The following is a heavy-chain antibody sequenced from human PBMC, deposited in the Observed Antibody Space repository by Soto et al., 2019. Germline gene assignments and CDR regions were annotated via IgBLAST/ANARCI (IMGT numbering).Heavy chain of an antibody. D-gene: IGHD3-22*01. CDR1: GYTFTSYG. CDR3: ARQGIRYDSSGYWAY. J-gene: IGHJ4*02. V-gene: IGHV1-18*01. CDR2: ISAYNGNT. Sequence: GXSVKVSCKASGYTFTSYGISWVRQAPGQGLEWMGWISAYNGNTNYAQKLQGRVTMTTDTSTSTAYMELRSLRSDDTAVYYCARQGIRYDSSGYWAYWGQGTLVTVSS.